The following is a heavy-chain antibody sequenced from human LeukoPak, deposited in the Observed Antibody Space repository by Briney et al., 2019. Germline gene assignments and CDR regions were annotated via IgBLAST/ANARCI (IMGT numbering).Heavy chain of an antibody. J-gene: IGHJ6*03. CDR3: ARGAGTPPYYYYYYMDV. V-gene: IGHV4-59*01. CDR1: GGSISSYY. D-gene: IGHD1-1*01. CDR2: IYYSGST. Sequence: SETLSLTCTVSGGSISSYYWSWIRQPPGKGLEWIGYIYYSGSTNYNPSLKSRVTISVDTSKNQFSLKLSSVTAAGTAVYYCARGAGTPPYYYYYYMDVWGKGTTVTVSS.